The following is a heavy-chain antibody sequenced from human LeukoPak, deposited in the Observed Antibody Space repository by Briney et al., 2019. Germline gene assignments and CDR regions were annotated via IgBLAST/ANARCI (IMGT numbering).Heavy chain of an antibody. CDR1: GFTFTSYE. V-gene: IGHV3-48*03. CDR2: ISISGSTI. Sequence: PGGSLRLSCAASGFTFTSYEMNWVRPAPGNGLEWVSYISISGSTIYYADSVKGRFTISRDNAKNSLYLQMNSLRAEETAVYYCAELGITMIGGVWGKGTTVTISS. J-gene: IGHJ6*04. D-gene: IGHD3-10*02. CDR3: AELGITMIGGV.